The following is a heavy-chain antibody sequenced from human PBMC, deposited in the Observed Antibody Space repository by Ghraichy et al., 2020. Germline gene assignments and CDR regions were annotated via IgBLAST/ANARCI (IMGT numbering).Heavy chain of an antibody. J-gene: IGHJ5*02. CDR3: EAAMEERGLRNWFDP. Sequence: SETLSLTCTVSGGSISSSSYYWGWIRQPPGKGLEWIGSIYYSVSTSYNPSLKSRVTISVDTSKNQFSLKLSSVTAADTAVYYCEAAMEERGLRNWFDPWGQGTLVTVSS. D-gene: IGHD2-2*01. CDR1: GGSISSSSYY. V-gene: IGHV4-39*01. CDR2: IYYSVST.